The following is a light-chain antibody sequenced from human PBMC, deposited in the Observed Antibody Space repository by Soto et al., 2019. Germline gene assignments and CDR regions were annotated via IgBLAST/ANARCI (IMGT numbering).Light chain of an antibody. CDR1: QSISRW. J-gene: IGKJ1*01. CDR3: QQYNGYSTWT. Sequence: DIQMTQSPSTLSASVGDRVTITCRASQSISRWLAWYQQKPGKAPQVLIWDASSLESGVPSRFSGSGSGTEFSLTISSLQPDDFATYYCQQYNGYSTWTFGQGTKVEIK. CDR2: DAS. V-gene: IGKV1-5*01.